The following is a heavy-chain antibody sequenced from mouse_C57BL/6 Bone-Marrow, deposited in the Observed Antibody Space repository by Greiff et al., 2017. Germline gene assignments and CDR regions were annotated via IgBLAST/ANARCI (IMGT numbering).Heavy chain of an antibody. CDR1: GYTFTSYW. CDR2: IYPGNSDT. Sequence: EVQLQESGTVLARPGASVKMSCKTSGYTFTSYWMHWVKQRPGQGLEWIGAIYPGNSDTSYNQKFKGKAKLTAVTSASTAYMELSSLTNEDSAVYYCTRLYDNDVYWYFDVWGTGTTVTVTS. J-gene: IGHJ1*03. V-gene: IGHV1-5*01. D-gene: IGHD2-4*01. CDR3: TRLYDNDVYWYFDV.